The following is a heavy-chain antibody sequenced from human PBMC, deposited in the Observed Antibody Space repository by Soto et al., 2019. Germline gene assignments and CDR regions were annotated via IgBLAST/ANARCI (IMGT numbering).Heavy chain of an antibody. D-gene: IGHD2-2*01. CDR3: ARKGYCSSTSCLDAFDI. V-gene: IGHV3-13*01. J-gene: IGHJ3*02. CDR1: GFTFSSYD. Sequence: GGSLRLSCAASGFTFSSYDMHWVRQATGKGLEWVSAIGTAGDTYYPGSVKGRFTISRENAKNSLYLQMNSLRAGDTAVYYCARKGYCSSTSCLDAFDIWGQGTMVTVSS. CDR2: IGTAGDT.